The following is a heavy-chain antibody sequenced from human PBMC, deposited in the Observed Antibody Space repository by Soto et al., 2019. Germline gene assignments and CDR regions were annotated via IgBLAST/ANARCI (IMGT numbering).Heavy chain of an antibody. CDR2: ISSSSSYI. CDR3: AKDLYSSDSGPDY. V-gene: IGHV3-21*04. J-gene: IGHJ4*02. D-gene: IGHD3-22*01. CDR1: GFTFSSYS. Sequence: GGSLRLSCAASGFTFSSYSMNWVRQAPGKGLEWVSSISSSSSYIYYADSVKGRFTISRDNAKNSLYLQMNSLRAEDTALYYCAKDLYSSDSGPDYWGQGTLVTVSS.